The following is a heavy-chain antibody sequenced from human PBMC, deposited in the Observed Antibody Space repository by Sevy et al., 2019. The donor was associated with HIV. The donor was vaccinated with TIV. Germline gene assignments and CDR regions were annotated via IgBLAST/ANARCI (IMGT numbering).Heavy chain of an antibody. CDR2: ISYDGSNK. Sequence: GESLKICCAASGFTFSSYAMHRVRQAPGKGLEWVAVISYDGSNKYYADSVKGRFTISRDNSKNTLYLQMNSLRAEDTAVYYCARDGGTIPQNYYYYYGMDVWGQGTTVTVSS. CDR3: ARDGGTIPQNYYYYYGMDV. J-gene: IGHJ6*02. V-gene: IGHV3-30*04. CDR1: GFTFSSYA. D-gene: IGHD1-26*01.